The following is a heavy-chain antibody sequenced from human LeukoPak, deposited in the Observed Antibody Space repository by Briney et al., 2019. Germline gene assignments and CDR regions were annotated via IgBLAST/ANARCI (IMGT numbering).Heavy chain of an antibody. CDR1: GYTLTELS. CDR3: AAEGDIVATVAFDI. J-gene: IGHJ3*02. CDR2: FDPEDGET. Sequence: ASVKVSCKVSGYTLTELSMHWVRQAPGKGLEWMGGFDPEDGETIYAQKFQGRVTMTEDTSTDTAYMELSSLRSEDTAVYYCAAEGDIVATVAFDIWGQGTMVTVSS. D-gene: IGHD5-12*01. V-gene: IGHV1-24*01.